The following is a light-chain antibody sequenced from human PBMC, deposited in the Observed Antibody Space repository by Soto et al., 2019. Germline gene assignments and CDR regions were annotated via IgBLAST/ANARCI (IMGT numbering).Light chain of an antibody. V-gene: IGKV3-20*01. CDR2: GAS. CDR1: PSVSSSY. CDR3: QQYGSSITIT. Sequence: EIVLTQSPGTLSLSPGERVTLSCRASPSVSSSYLAWYQQKPGQAPRLLIYGASSRATGISDRFSGSGSGTDFTITISRLEPEDVEVYYYQQYGSSITITFGQGTRLENK. J-gene: IGKJ5*01.